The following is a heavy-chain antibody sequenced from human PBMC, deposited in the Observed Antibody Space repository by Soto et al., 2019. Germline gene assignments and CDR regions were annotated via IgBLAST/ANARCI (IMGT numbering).Heavy chain of an antibody. CDR1: GGSFSGYY. CDR2: INHSGST. Sequence: QVQLQQWGAGLLKPSETLSLTCAVYGGSFSGYYWSWIRQPPGKGLEWIGEINHSGSTNYNPSLKSRVTISVDTSKNQFSRKLSSVTAADTAVYYCARGRKTTVTTQYYYGMDVWGQGTTVTVSS. D-gene: IGHD4-17*01. CDR3: ARGRKTTVTTQYYYGMDV. V-gene: IGHV4-34*01. J-gene: IGHJ6*02.